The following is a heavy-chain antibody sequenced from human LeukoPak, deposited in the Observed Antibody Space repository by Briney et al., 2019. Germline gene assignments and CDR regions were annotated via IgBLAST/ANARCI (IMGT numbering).Heavy chain of an antibody. CDR2: IYYSGNT. D-gene: IGHD5-18*01. CDR1: GGSISSSSYY. J-gene: IGHJ6*02. V-gene: IGHV4-39*07. Sequence: SETLSLTCTVSGGSISSSSYYWGWIRQPPGKGLEWIGSIYYSGNTNYNPSLKSRVTISVDTSKNHFSLKLTSVTAADTAVYYCARGPRYSYAGMAVWGQGTTVTVSS. CDR3: ARGPRYSYAGMAV.